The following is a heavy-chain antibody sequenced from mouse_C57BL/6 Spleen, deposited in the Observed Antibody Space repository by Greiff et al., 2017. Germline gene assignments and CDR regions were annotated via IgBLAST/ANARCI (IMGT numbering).Heavy chain of an antibody. Sequence: EVQRVESGPGLVKPSQSLSLTCSVTGYSITSGYYWNWIRQFPGNKLEWMGYISYDGSNNYNPSLKNRISITRDTSKNQFFLKLNSVTTEDTATYYCARGTPGYFDYWGQGTTLTVSS. CDR2: ISYDGSN. J-gene: IGHJ2*01. D-gene: IGHD3-3*01. CDR3: ARGTPGYFDY. CDR1: GYSITSGYY. V-gene: IGHV3-6*01.